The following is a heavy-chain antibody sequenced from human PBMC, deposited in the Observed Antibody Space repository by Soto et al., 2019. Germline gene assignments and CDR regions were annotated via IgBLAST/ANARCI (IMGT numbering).Heavy chain of an antibody. J-gene: IGHJ4*02. Sequence: ASVKVSCKTSGYTFSSIGISWVRQAPGQGLEWMGWISPHKGDTYYAQRLQGRVTMTTDTSTSTAYMELRSLRSDDTAVYFCARDLDASGSYFTNYWGQGTLVTVSS. CDR2: ISPHKGDT. CDR1: GYTFSSIG. D-gene: IGHD3-10*01. V-gene: IGHV1-18*01. CDR3: ARDLDASGSYFTNY.